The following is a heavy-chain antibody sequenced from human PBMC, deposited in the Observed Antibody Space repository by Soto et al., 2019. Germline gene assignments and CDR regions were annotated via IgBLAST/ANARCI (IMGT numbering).Heavy chain of an antibody. Sequence: PGGSLRLSCVVSGIPFIDAWMNWVRQAPGKGLEWVSSISSSSSYIYYADSVKGRFTISRDNAKNSLYLQMNSLRAEDTAVYYCARHPERIAEIGWFDPWGQGTLVTVSS. D-gene: IGHD6-13*01. J-gene: IGHJ5*02. CDR2: ISSSSSYI. CDR1: GIPFIDAW. V-gene: IGHV3-21*01. CDR3: ARHPERIAEIGWFDP.